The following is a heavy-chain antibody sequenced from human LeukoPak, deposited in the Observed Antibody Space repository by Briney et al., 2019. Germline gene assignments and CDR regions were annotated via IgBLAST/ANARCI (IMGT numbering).Heavy chain of an antibody. CDR1: GGSISSYY. CDR3: ARVTPLYYYYMDV. J-gene: IGHJ6*03. Sequence: SETLSLTCTVSGGSISSYYWSWIRQPPGKGLEWIGYIYYSGSTNYNPSLKSRVTIPVDTSKNQFSLKLSSVTAADTAVYYCARVTPLYYYYMDVWGKGTTVTVSS. V-gene: IGHV4-59*01. CDR2: IYYSGST.